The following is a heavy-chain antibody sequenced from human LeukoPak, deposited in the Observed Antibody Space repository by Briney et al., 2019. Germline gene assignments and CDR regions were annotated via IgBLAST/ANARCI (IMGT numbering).Heavy chain of an antibody. CDR3: AKDRGESSGWWALFDY. Sequence: GGSLRLSCAASGFTFSSYAMSWVRQAPGKGLEWVSAISGSGGSTYYADSVKGRFTISRDNSKNTLYLQMNSLRAEDTAVYYCAKDRGESSGWWALFDYWGQGTLVTVSS. V-gene: IGHV3-23*01. J-gene: IGHJ4*02. CDR2: ISGSGGST. D-gene: IGHD6-19*01. CDR1: GFTFSSYA.